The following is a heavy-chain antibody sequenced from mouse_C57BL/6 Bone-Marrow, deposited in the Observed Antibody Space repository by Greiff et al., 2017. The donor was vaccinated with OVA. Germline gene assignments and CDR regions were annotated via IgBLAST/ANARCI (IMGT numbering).Heavy chain of an antibody. CDR3: ARSNDSNWFAY. CDR2: LNPSTGGT. J-gene: IGHJ3*01. D-gene: IGHD2-5*01. CDR1: GYSFTGYY. Sequence: VQLQQSGPELVKPGASVKISCKASGYSFTGYYMNWVKQSPEKSLEWIGELNPSTGGTTYNQTFKAKATLTVDNSSSPAYLLPKSLTSEASAVYYFARSNDSNWFAYWGQGTLVTVSA. V-gene: IGHV1-42*01.